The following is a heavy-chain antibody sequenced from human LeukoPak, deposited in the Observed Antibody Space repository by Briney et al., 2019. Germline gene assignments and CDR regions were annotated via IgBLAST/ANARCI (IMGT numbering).Heavy chain of an antibody. CDR2: ISGSSSYI. D-gene: IGHD3-22*01. CDR1: GFTFSNYA. J-gene: IGHJ4*02. V-gene: IGHV3-21*01. Sequence: PGGSLRLSCAASGFTFSNYAMNWVRQAPGKGLEWVSSISGSSSYINYADSVKGRFTISRDNANNSVYLQMNTLRAEDSAVYYCARERAAGISSDYFDYWGQGALVTVSS. CDR3: ARERAAGISSDYFDY.